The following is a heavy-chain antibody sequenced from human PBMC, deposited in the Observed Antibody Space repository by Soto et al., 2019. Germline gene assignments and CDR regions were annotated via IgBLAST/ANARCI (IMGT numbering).Heavy chain of an antibody. V-gene: IGHV3-66*01. Sequence: EVQLVESGGGLVQPGGSLRLSCAASGITVSSNYMSWVRQAPGKGLEWVSVINSGGSTYYPGSVKGRLTISRDNSQNTLYLQMNSLRAEDTAVYYCARELRLGTYYYFAFDLWGQGTMVTVSS. CDR2: INSGGST. J-gene: IGHJ3*01. D-gene: IGHD3-22*01. CDR1: GITVSSNY. CDR3: ARELRLGTYYYFAFDL.